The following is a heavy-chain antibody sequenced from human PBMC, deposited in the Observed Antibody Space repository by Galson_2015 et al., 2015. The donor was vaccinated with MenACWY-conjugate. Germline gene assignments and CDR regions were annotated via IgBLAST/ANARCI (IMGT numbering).Heavy chain of an antibody. J-gene: IGHJ6*02. CDR2: ISGGGT. D-gene: IGHD6-19*01. Sequence: SLRLSCAASEFTFTSDDMNWFRQAPGKGQEWVSAISGGGTYYADSEKGRFTISRGNSKSTLYLQMNSLRVEDTAVYYCAKRGGVIKVAGYGYGMAVWSQGTTVTVSS. CDR3: AKRGGVIKVAGYGYGMAV. CDR1: EFTFTSDD. V-gene: IGHV3-23*01.